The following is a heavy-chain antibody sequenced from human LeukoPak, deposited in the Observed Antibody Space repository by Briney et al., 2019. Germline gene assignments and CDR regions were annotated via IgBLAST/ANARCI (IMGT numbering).Heavy chain of an antibody. D-gene: IGHD3-10*01. V-gene: IGHV3-30*02. CDR1: GFTFSSYG. CDR3: AKEGSSYYYYYYMDV. CDR2: IRYDGSNK. J-gene: IGHJ6*03. Sequence: GGSLRLSCAASGFTFSSYGMHWVRQAPGKGLEWVAFIRYDGSNKYYADSVKGRFTISRDNSKNTLYLQMNSLRAEDTAVYYCAKEGSSYYYYYYMDVWGKGTTVTVSS.